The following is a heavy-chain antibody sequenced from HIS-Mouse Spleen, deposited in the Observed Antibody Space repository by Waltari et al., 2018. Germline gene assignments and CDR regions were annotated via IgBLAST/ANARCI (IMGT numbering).Heavy chain of an antibody. CDR2: IKQDGSEK. V-gene: IGHV3-7*01. Sequence: EVQLVESGGGLVQPGGSLRLSCAASGFTFSSSWMSWVRQAQGKGLEWVANIKQDGSEKYYVDSVKGRFTISRDNAKNSLYLQMNSLRAEDTAVYYCARDGGTGDFDYWGQGTLVTVSS. J-gene: IGHJ4*02. CDR1: GFTFSSSW. D-gene: IGHD7-27*01. CDR3: ARDGGTGDFDY.